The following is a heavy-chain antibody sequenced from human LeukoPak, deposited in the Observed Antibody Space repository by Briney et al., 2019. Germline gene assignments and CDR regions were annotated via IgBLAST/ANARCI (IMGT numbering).Heavy chain of an antibody. Sequence: SETLSLTCAVYGGSFSGYYWSWIRQPPGKGLEWIGEINHSGSTNYNPSLKSRVTISVDTSKNQFSLKLSSVTAADTAVYYCARGRGHGSGSYYNPRYWYWGLWGRGTLVTVSS. CDR3: ARGRGHGSGSYYNPRYWYWGL. CDR2: INHSGST. V-gene: IGHV4-34*01. J-gene: IGHJ2*01. CDR1: GGSFSGYY. D-gene: IGHD3-10*01.